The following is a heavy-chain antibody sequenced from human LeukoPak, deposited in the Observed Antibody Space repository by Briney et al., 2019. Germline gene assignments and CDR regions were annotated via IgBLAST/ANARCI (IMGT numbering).Heavy chain of an antibody. Sequence: GESLKISCKGSGYSFTSYWIGWVRQMPGKGLEWMGIIYPGDSDTRYSPSFQGQVTISADKSISAAYLQWSSLKASDTAMYYCARQNSGRFGTGNNWFDPWGQGTLVTVSS. V-gene: IGHV5-51*01. CDR1: GYSFTSYW. CDR3: ARQNSGRFGTGNNWFDP. CDR2: IYPGDSDT. J-gene: IGHJ5*02. D-gene: IGHD1-14*01.